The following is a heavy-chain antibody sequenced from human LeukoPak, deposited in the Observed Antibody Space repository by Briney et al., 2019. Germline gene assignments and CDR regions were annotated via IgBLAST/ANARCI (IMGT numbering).Heavy chain of an antibody. CDR2: IYTSGST. Sequence: PSETLSLTCTVSGGSISSYYWSWIRQPPGKGLEWIGRIYTSGSTYYNPSPKSRVTMSVDTSKNQFSLKLSSVTAADTAVYYCARQHRRYLGTGDYFDYWGQGTLVTVSS. CDR1: GGSISSYY. CDR3: ARQHRRYLGTGDYFDY. D-gene: IGHD1-1*01. J-gene: IGHJ4*02. V-gene: IGHV4-4*07.